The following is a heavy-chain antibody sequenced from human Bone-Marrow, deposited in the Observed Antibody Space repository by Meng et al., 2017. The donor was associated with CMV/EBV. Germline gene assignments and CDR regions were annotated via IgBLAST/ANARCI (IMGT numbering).Heavy chain of an antibody. D-gene: IGHD3-3*01. CDR1: GGSFSGYY. V-gene: IGHV4-34*01. CDR2: INHSGST. CDR3: ARLWSGYYRAFFGY. Sequence: SETLSLTCAVYGGSFSGYYWSWIRQPPGKGLEWIGEINHSGSTNYNPSLKSRVTISVDTSKNQFSLKLSSVTAADTAVYYCARLWSGYYRAFFGYWGQGNLVTVSS. J-gene: IGHJ4*02.